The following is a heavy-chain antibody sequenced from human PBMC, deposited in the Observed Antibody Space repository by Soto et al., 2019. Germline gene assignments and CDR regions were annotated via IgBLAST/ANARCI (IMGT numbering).Heavy chain of an antibody. J-gene: IGHJ4*02. CDR3: VTDRRLTTGLPDY. CDR2: ISFHGSEK. V-gene: IGHV3-30*03. CDR1: GFTFSSSG. Sequence: QVQLVESGGGVVQPGRSLRLSCVASGFTFSSSGMHWVRQAPGKGLDWVAYISFHGSEKHYADSVKGRFTISRDNSKNTLYLQMNSLRAEDTAVYNCVTDRRLTTGLPDYWGQGTLVTVSA. D-gene: IGHD1-26*01.